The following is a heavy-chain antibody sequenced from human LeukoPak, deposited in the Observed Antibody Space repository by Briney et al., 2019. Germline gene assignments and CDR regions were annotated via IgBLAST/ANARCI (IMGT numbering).Heavy chain of an antibody. Sequence: ASVKVSCKASGYTFTGYYLHWVRQAPGQGLEWMGWINPNSGGTNYTQKFQGRVTMTRDTSITTAYMELSRLRSDDTAVYYCAREWGIKIFGAREHYFDYWGQGTLVTVSS. CDR2: INPNSGGT. CDR1: GYTFTGYY. CDR3: AREWGIKIFGAREHYFDY. V-gene: IGHV1-2*02. D-gene: IGHD3-3*01. J-gene: IGHJ4*02.